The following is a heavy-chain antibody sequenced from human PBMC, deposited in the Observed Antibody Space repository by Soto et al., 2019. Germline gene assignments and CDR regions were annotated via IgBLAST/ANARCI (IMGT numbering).Heavy chain of an antibody. V-gene: IGHV4-59*08. CDR1: GGSISSYY. Sequence: SETLSLTCTVSGGSISSYYWSWIRQPPGKGLEWIGYIYYSGSTNYNPSLKSRVTISVDTSKNQFSLKLSSVTAADTAVYYCARLGNYVSRYYYYYYMDVWGKGTTVTVSS. D-gene: IGHD4-4*01. CDR3: ARLGNYVSRYYYYYYMDV. J-gene: IGHJ6*03. CDR2: IYYSGST.